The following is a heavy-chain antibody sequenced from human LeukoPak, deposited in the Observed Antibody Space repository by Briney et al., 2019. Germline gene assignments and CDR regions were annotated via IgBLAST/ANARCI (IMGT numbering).Heavy chain of an antibody. CDR1: GGSISSSSYY. D-gene: IGHD3-10*01. J-gene: IGHJ6*02. CDR3: ARAVRMVRGVIIRGYCYGMDV. CDR2: IYYSGST. Sequence: SETLSLTCTVSGGSISSSSYYWGWIRQPPGKGLEWIGSIYYSGSTYYNPSLKSRVTISVDTSKNQFSLKLSSVTAADTAVYYCARAVRMVRGVIIRGYCYGMDVWGQGTTVTVSS. V-gene: IGHV4-39*07.